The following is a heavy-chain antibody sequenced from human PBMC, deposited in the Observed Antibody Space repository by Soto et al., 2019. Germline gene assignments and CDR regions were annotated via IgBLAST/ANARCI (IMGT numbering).Heavy chain of an antibody. D-gene: IGHD2-15*01. V-gene: IGHV3-33*01. CDR1: GFTFSDYG. CDR2: IWANGRKI. CDR3: ARDDIGDPTAFEL. Sequence: QLQLVESGGGVVRPGGSLRLSCAPSGFTFSDYGMHWVRQAPGRGLEWVAVIWANGRKIVHADSVRGRLTISRDNSKNTLYLQMDSLRGEDTAVYYCARDDIGDPTAFELWGQGKMVTVSS. J-gene: IGHJ3*01.